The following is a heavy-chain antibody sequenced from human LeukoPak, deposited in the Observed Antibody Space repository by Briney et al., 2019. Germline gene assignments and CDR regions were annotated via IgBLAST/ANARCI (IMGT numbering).Heavy chain of an antibody. CDR1: GGSISSYY. J-gene: IGHJ6*03. CDR3: ARVGDAYYDFWSGYYLPKNYYYYMDV. V-gene: IGHV4-59*01. D-gene: IGHD3-3*01. Sequence: SETLSLTCTVSGGSISSYYWSWIRQPPGKGLEWIGYIYYSGSTNYNPSLKSRVTISVDTPKNQFSLKLSSVTAADTAVYYCARVGDAYYDFWSGYYLPKNYYYYMDVWGKGTTVTASS. CDR2: IYYSGST.